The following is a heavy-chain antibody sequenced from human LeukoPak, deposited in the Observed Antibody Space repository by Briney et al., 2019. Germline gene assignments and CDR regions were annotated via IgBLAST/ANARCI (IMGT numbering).Heavy chain of an antibody. J-gene: IGHJ4*02. V-gene: IGHV4-59*01. D-gene: IGHD4-17*01. CDR1: GGSISSYF. CDR2: IYYSGST. Sequence: PSKTLSLTCTVSGGSISSYFWSWIRQPPGKGLEWIGYIYYSGSTNYNPSLKSRVTMSINTSKNQFSLRLSSVTAADTAVYYCARGSDFGDYWGQGTLVTVSS. CDR3: ARGSDFGDY.